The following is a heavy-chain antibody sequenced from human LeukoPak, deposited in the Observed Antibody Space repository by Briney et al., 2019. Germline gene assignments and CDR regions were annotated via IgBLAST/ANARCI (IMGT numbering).Heavy chain of an antibody. Sequence: SEALSLTCTVSGGSISSSSYYWGWIRQPPGKGLEWIGSIYYSGSTYYNPSLKSRVTISVDTSKNQFSLKLSSVTAADTAVYYCASQPGGVTNFFDYWGQGTLVTVSS. J-gene: IGHJ4*02. CDR1: GGSISSSSYY. CDR2: IYYSGST. V-gene: IGHV4-39*01. CDR3: ASQPGGVTNFFDY. D-gene: IGHD2-21*02.